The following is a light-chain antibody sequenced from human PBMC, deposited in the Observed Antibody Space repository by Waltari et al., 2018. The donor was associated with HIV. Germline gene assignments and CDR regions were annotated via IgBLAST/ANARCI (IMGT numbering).Light chain of an antibody. CDR1: SSDVGRYHY. J-gene: IGLJ3*02. CDR2: EVS. Sequence: QSALTQPASVSGSPGQSITISCTGTSSDVGRYHYVSWYQQPPGKAPKPLIYEVSNRPSGVSNRFSGSKSGNTASLTISGLQAEDEALYYCSSYTVTGTLNWVFGGGTKLTVL. CDR3: SSYTVTGTLNWV. V-gene: IGLV2-14*03.